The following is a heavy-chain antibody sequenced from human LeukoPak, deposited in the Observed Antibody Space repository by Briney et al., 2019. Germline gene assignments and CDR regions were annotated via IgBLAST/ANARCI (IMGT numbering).Heavy chain of an antibody. Sequence: GGSLRLSCAASGFTVSSNYMSWVRQAPGNGLEWVSVIYSGGSTYYADSVKGRFTISRDNSKNTLYLQMNSLRAEDTAVYYCARAPYYYGSGSYPSWGQGTLVTVSS. J-gene: IGHJ5*02. CDR3: ARAPYYYGSGSYPS. V-gene: IGHV3-53*01. D-gene: IGHD3-10*01. CDR1: GFTVSSNY. CDR2: IYSGGST.